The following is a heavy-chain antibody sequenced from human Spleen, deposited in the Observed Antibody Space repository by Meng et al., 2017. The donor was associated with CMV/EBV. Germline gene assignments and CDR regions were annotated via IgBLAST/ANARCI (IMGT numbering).Heavy chain of an antibody. CDR1: GYTFTGYY. D-gene: IGHD5/OR15-5a*01. V-gene: IGHV1-2*02. J-gene: IGHJ4*02. CDR2: INPNSGGT. Sequence: ASVKVSCKASGYTFTGYYMHWVRQAPGQGLERMGWINPNSGGTNYAQKFQGRVTMTRDTSITTAYMELSRLTSDDMAVYYCARRMTVSPSAFRRYFFDYWGQGTLVTVSS. CDR3: ARRMTVSPSAFRRYFFDY.